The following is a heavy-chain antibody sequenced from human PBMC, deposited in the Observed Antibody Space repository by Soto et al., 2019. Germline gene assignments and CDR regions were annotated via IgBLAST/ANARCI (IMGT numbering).Heavy chain of an antibody. J-gene: IGHJ4*02. CDR3: ATLRVLGEVSPYFDY. Sequence: SETLSLTCDVYGGSFSDYIWTWIRQTPGKGLQWIGQINHSGSANYNPSLKSRVTISVHTSKNQFSLKLRSVTAADTAVYYCATLRVLGEVSPYFDYWGQGLMVTGS. CDR1: GGSFSDYI. CDR2: INHSGSA. D-gene: IGHD3-10*01. V-gene: IGHV4-34*01.